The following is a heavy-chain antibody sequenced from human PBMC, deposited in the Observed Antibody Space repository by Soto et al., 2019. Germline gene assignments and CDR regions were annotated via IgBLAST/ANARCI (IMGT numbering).Heavy chain of an antibody. V-gene: IGHV1-3*01. D-gene: IGHD5-18*01. CDR3: ARRGSRDDTDMGNDAFDI. CDR2: IHAGNGNT. J-gene: IGHJ3*02. Sequence: QVQLVQSGAEVKKPEASVKVSCKAPAYTFTHYSMHWVRQAPGLRLEWMGSIHAGNGNTKYSQKFQGRVTMTSDTSASTAYMELSSLRSEDSAVYDCARRGSRDDTDMGNDAFDIWGQGTMVTVSS. CDR1: AYTFTHYS.